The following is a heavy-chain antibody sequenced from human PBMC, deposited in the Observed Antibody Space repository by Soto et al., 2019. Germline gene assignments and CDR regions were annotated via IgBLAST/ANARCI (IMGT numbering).Heavy chain of an antibody. CDR2: ISSNGGST. D-gene: IGHD3-22*01. CDR1: GFTFSSYA. Sequence: GGSLRLSCSASGFTFSSYAMHWVRQAPGKGLEYVSAISSNGGSTYYADSVKGRFTISRDNSKNTLYLQMSSLRAEDTAVYYCVKSPGXMYSGYYQYNWFDPWGQGTLVTVSS. J-gene: IGHJ5*02. CDR3: VKSPGXMYSGYYQYNWFDP. V-gene: IGHV3-64D*08.